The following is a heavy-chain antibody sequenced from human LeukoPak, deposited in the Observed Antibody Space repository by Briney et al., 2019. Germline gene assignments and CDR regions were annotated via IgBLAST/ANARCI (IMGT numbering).Heavy chain of an antibody. CDR2: INSNGGST. J-gene: IGHJ4*02. CDR1: GYTLTRYD. D-gene: IGHD2-15*01. Sequence: ASVKVSCKASGYTLTRYDMHWVRQAPGRGLEWMGIINSNGGSTSYAQKFQGRVTMTRDTSTSTVYMELRSLTSEDTAVYYCARVPRFCSGGRCYITSGFDYWGQGTLVTVSS. V-gene: IGHV1-46*01. CDR3: ARVPRFCSGGRCYITSGFDY.